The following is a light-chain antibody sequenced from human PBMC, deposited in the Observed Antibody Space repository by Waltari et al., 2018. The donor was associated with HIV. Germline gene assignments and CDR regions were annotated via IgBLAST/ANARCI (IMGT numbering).Light chain of an antibody. J-gene: IGLJ1*01. CDR2: KDS. V-gene: IGLV3-25*03. CDR3: QSADSSGTYV. Sequence: SYELKQPPSVSVSPGQTATITCPGDALATQYPFCYQQKAGHAPVVIIYKDSERPSGIPERISGSSSGTTVTLTISEVQAEDEADYYCQSADSSGTYVFGSGTKVTVL. CDR1: ALATQY.